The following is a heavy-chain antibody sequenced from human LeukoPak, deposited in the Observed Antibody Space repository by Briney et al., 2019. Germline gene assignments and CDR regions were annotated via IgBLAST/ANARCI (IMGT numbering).Heavy chain of an antibody. Sequence: SETLSLTCTVSGGSISSSSYYWGWIRQPPGKGLEWIGSIYYSGSTYYNPSLKSRVTISVDTSKNQFSLKLSSVTAADTAVYYCARGGVPYGDYYWFDPWGQGTLVTVSS. CDR3: ARGGVPYGDYYWFDP. D-gene: IGHD4-17*01. J-gene: IGHJ5*02. CDR2: IYYSGST. V-gene: IGHV4-39*07. CDR1: GGSISSSSYY.